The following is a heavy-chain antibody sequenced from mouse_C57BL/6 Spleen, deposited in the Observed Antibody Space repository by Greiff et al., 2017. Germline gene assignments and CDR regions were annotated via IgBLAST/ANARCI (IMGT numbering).Heavy chain of an antibody. D-gene: IGHD2-5*01. CDR3: ARAVISWFAY. CDR1: GFTFSDYG. V-gene: IGHV5-17*01. J-gene: IGHJ3*01. Sequence: EVKLMESGGGLVKPGGSLKLSCAASGFTFSDYGMHWVRQAPEKGLEWVAYISSGSSTIYYADTVKGRFTISRDNAKNTLFLQRTSLRSEDTAMFYCARAVISWFAYWGQGTVVTGSA. CDR2: ISSGSSTI.